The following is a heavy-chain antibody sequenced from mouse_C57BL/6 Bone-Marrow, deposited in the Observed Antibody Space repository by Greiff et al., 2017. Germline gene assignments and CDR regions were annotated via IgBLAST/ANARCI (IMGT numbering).Heavy chain of an antibody. CDR1: GFTFSSYA. V-gene: IGHV5-4*03. CDR2: TSDGGSST. D-gene: IGHD1-1*01. Sequence: EVKLVESGGGLVKPGGSLKLSCAASGFTFSSYAMSWVRQTPEKRLEWVATTSDGGSSTYSPDNVKGRFTISRDNAKNNLYLQMSHLKSEDTAMYYCARGGPHYYGSSYWYFDVWGTGTTVTVSS. J-gene: IGHJ1*03. CDR3: ARGGPHYYGSSYWYFDV.